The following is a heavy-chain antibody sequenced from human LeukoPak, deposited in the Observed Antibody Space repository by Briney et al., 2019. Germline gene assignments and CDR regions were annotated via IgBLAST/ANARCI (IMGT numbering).Heavy chain of an antibody. CDR1: GGPFSGYY. CDR2: INHSGST. Sequence: PSETLSLTCAVYGGPFSGYYWSWIRQPPGKGLEWIGEINHSGSTNYNPSLKSRVTISVDTSKNQFSLKLSSVTAADTAVYYCARQYYYYSHMDVWGQGTTVTVSS. V-gene: IGHV4-34*01. CDR3: ARQYYYYSHMDV. J-gene: IGHJ6*02.